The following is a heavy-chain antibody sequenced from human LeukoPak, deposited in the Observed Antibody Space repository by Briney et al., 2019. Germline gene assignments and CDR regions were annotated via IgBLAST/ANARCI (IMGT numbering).Heavy chain of an antibody. CDR3: ARRSPGTSSLFYYYMDV. D-gene: IGHD1-26*01. CDR1: GFTFSSYA. CDR2: ISSSGSST. V-gene: IGHV3-23*01. J-gene: IGHJ6*03. Sequence: GGSLRLSCAASGFTFSSYAMSWVRQAPGKGLEWVSGISSSGSSTFFADHVKGRFTISRDNAKNSLYLQMTTLQAEDTAVYYCARRSPGTSSLFYYYMDVWGKGTTVTVSS.